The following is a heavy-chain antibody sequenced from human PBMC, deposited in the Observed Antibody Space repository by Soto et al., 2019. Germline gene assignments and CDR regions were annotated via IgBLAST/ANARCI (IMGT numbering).Heavy chain of an antibody. V-gene: IGHV3-30*18. CDR3: AKVKKGYSSPPPLYYGMDV. D-gene: IGHD6-13*01. Sequence: PGGSLRLSCAASGFTFSSYGMHWVRQAPGKGLEWVAVISYDGSNKYYADSVKGRFTISRDNSKNTLYLQMNSLRAEDTAVYYCAKVKKGYSSPPPLYYGMDVWGQGTTVTVSS. CDR2: ISYDGSNK. J-gene: IGHJ6*02. CDR1: GFTFSSYG.